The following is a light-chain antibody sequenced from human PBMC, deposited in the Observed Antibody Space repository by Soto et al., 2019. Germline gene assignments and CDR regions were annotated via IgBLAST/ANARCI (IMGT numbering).Light chain of an antibody. V-gene: IGLV2-14*01. J-gene: IGLJ2*01. CDR1: SSDIVGYNY. CDR3: SSQAVSSTLV. Sequence: QSALTQPASVSGSPGQSITISCTGTSSDIVGYNYVSWYQQHPGKAPKLMIYDVSNRPSGVSNRFSGSKSGNTASLTISGLQAEDEADYYCSSQAVSSTLVFGGGTKLTVL. CDR2: DVS.